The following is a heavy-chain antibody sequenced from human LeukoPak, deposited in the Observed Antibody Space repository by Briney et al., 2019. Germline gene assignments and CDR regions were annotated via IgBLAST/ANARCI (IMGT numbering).Heavy chain of an antibody. V-gene: IGHV4-59*12. D-gene: IGHD3-22*01. CDR1: GGSISSYY. CDR2: IYYSGST. Sequence: SETLSLACTVSGGSISSYYWSWIRQPPGKGLEWIGYIYYSGSTNYNPSLKSRVTISVDTSKNQFSLRLNSVTAADTAVYYCATRGDYSDTSGNSYDALDIWGQGTMVTVSS. J-gene: IGHJ3*02. CDR3: ATRGDYSDTSGNSYDALDI.